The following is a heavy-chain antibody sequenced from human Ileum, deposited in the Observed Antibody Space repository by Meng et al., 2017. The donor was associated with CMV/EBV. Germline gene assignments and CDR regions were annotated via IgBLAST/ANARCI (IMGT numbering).Heavy chain of an antibody. CDR3: GRAGARGVPVDM. Sequence: QLQESGPGMVQPSETLSLTCIVAGDSISGYHWTWIRKPDGKGLEWIGRLRTSGTTDHNPSLKSRVTLSIDTSKNQFSLKLNSVTAADTAVYYCGRAGARGVPVDMWGQGTLVTVSS. CDR2: LRTSGTT. V-gene: IGHV4-4*07. CDR1: GDSISGYH. D-gene: IGHD3-10*01. J-gene: IGHJ4*02.